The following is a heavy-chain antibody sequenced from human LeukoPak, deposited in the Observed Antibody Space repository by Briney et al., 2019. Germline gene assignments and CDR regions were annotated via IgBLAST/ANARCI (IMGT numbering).Heavy chain of an antibody. D-gene: IGHD1-26*01. J-gene: IGHJ4*02. CDR2: ISAYNGNT. V-gene: IGHV1-18*01. Sequence: ASVKVSCKASGYSFTSYGIGWVRQAPGQGLEWMGWISAYNGNTKYPQKFQGRVTMTTDTSTSTAHMELKSLRSDDTAVYYRARRVGGLRYFDSWGLGTLVTVSS. CDR3: ARRVGGLRYFDS. CDR1: GYSFTSYG.